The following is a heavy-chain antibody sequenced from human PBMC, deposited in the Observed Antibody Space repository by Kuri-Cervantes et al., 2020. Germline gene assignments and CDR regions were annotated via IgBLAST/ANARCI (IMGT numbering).Heavy chain of an antibody. Sequence: SETLSLTCTVSGGSISSGGYYWSWIRQHPGKGLEWIGYIYYSGSTYYNPSLKSRVTISVDTSKNQFSLKLSSVTAADTAVYYCARGGIERNVLRYFDWLLCWFDPWGQGTLVTVSS. D-gene: IGHD3-9*01. J-gene: IGHJ5*02. CDR3: ARGGIERNVLRYFDWLLCWFDP. CDR2: IYYSGST. V-gene: IGHV4-31*03. CDR1: GGSISSGGYY.